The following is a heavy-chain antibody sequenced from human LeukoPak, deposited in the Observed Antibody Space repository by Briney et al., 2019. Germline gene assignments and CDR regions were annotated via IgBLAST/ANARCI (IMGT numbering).Heavy chain of an antibody. CDR3: AKDFAVTTKGIDY. CDR1: GFTFSSYW. Sequence: GGSLRLSCAASGFTFSSYWMHWVRHAPGKGLVWVSRINSDGSSTSYADSVKGRFTISRDNAKNSLYLQMNSLRAEDTALYYCAKDFAVTTKGIDYWGQGTLVTVSS. V-gene: IGHV3-74*01. J-gene: IGHJ4*02. CDR2: INSDGSST. D-gene: IGHD4-17*01.